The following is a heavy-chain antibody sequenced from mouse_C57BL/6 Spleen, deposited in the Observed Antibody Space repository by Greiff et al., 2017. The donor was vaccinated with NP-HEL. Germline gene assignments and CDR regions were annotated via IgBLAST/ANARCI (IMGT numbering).Heavy chain of an antibody. CDR2: ISDGGSYT. J-gene: IGHJ3*01. Sequence: EVQVVESGGGLVKPGGSLKLSCAASGFTFSSYAMYWVRQTPEKRLEWVATISDGGSYTYYPDNVKGRFTISRDNAKNNLYLQMSHLKSEDTAMYYCARLSTMVFAYWGQGTLVTVSA. CDR1: GFTFSSYA. D-gene: IGHD2-1*01. V-gene: IGHV5-4*01. CDR3: ARLSTMVFAY.